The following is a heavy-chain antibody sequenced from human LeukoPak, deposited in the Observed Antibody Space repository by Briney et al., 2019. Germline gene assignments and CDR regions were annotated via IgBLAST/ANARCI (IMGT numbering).Heavy chain of an antibody. Sequence: ASVKVPCKASGYTFTSYGISWVRQAPGQGLEWMGWISAYNGNTNYAQKLQGRVTMTADTSTSTAYMELRSLRSDDTAVYYCARNYGDYEEFDYWGQGTLVTVSS. D-gene: IGHD4-17*01. J-gene: IGHJ4*02. CDR1: GYTFTSYG. CDR3: ARNYGDYEEFDY. V-gene: IGHV1-18*01. CDR2: ISAYNGNT.